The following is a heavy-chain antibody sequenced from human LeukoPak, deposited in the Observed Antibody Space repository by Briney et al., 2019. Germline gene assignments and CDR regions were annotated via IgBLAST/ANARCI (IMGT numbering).Heavy chain of an antibody. CDR3: AGVTAVADLGWFDP. J-gene: IGHJ5*02. Sequence: KASETLSLTCTVSGGSISSYYWSWIRQPPGKGLEWIGYIYYSGSTNYNPSRKSRVTISVDTSKNQFSLKLSSVTAADTAVYYCAGVTAVADLGWFDPWGQGTLVTVSS. CDR2: IYYSGST. D-gene: IGHD6-19*01. V-gene: IGHV4-59*08. CDR1: GGSISSYY.